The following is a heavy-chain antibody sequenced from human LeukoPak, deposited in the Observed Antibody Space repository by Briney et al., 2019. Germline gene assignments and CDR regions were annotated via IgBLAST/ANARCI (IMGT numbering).Heavy chain of an antibody. V-gene: IGHV1-69*13. CDR1: GGTFSSYA. J-gene: IGHJ4*02. CDR2: IIPIFGTA. Sequence: GASVKVSCKASGGTFSSYAISWVRQAPGQGLEWMGGIIPIFGTANYAQKFQGRVTITADESTSTAYMELSSLRSEDTAVYYCAREGDGVDTRSGAFDYWGQGTLVTVSS. CDR3: AREGDGVDTRSGAFDY. D-gene: IGHD5-18*01.